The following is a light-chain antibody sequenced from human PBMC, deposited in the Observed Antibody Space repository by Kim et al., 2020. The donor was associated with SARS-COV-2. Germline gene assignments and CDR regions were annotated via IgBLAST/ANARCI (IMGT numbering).Light chain of an antibody. CDR3: QQYVTSPT. Sequence: SSSPGESAPLSCRSSRTVISNSLAWYQQNPGQAPTLLIYGASRRATGIPDRFSGSGSWTDFTLTISSLEPEDFAVYYCQQYVTSPTFGQGTKLEI. CDR1: RTVISNS. V-gene: IGKV3-20*01. CDR2: GAS. J-gene: IGKJ2*01.